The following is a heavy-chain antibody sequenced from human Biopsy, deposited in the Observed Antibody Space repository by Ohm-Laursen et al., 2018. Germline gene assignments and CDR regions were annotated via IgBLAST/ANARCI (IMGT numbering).Heavy chain of an antibody. V-gene: IGHV1-8*01. J-gene: IGHJ4*02. CDR1: GYTFTDYD. Sequence: SVKVSCKASGYTFTDYDINWVRQASGQGLEWVGWMTPKTGRTGYTQKLQGRLTMTRDTSTSTAYMELSSLRSEDTAIYYCARGGYDYDYWGQGTLVTVSS. D-gene: IGHD5-12*01. CDR2: MTPKTGRT. CDR3: ARGGYDYDY.